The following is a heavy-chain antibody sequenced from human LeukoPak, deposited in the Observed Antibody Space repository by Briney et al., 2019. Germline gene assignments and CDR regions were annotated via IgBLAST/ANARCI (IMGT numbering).Heavy chain of an antibody. V-gene: IGHV3-74*03. Sequence: GGSLRLSCAVSGFTFRSYWMHWVRQAPGKGLVWVSSIKSDGSSTTYADYVKGRFTLSRDNAENTLYLQMNSLRVEDTAVYYCARISSMVRRYWGQGTLVTVSS. CDR1: GFTFRSYW. D-gene: IGHD3-10*01. J-gene: IGHJ4*02. CDR3: ARISSMVRRY. CDR2: IKSDGSST.